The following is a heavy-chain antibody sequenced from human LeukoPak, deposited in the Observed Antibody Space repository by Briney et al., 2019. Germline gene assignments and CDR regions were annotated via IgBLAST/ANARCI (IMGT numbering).Heavy chain of an antibody. V-gene: IGHV3-23*01. D-gene: IGHD2-15*01. CDR2: ISGSGGST. CDR1: GFTFSSYA. CDR3: AKGRYCSGGGCSHFDY. Sequence: PGGSLRLSCAASGFTFSSYAMTWVRQAPGKGLEWVSAISGSGGSTYYADSVKGRFTISRDNSKNTLYLQMNSLRAEDTAVYYCAKGRYCSGGGCSHFDYWGQGTLVTVSS. J-gene: IGHJ4*02.